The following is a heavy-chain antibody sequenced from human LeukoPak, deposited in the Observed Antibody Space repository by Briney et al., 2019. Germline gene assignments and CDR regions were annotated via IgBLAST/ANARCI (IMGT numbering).Heavy chain of an antibody. CDR3: ASRSINWYRGNNWFDP. CDR2: INGGGGNT. Sequence: PGGSLRLSCAASGFTFRTYAMSWVRQAPGKGLEWVAAINGGGGNTNYADSVKGRFTISRDHSRDTLYLQMNSLRVEDMAVYYCASRSINWYRGNNWFDPWGQGTLVTVSS. J-gene: IGHJ5*02. CDR1: GFTFRTYA. D-gene: IGHD6-13*01. V-gene: IGHV3-23*01.